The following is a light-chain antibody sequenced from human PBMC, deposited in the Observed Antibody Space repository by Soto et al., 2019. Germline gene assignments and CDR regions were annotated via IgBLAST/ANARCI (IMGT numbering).Light chain of an antibody. CDR1: QSISSW. CDR3: QQYNSYSYT. V-gene: IGKV1-5*03. CDR2: KAS. J-gene: IGKJ5*01. Sequence: DIQMTQSPSTLSGSVGDRVTITCLASQSISSWLAWYQQKPGKAPKLLIYKASSLESGVPSRFSGSGSGTEFTLTITSLQPDDFATYYCQQYNSYSYTFGQGTRLEI.